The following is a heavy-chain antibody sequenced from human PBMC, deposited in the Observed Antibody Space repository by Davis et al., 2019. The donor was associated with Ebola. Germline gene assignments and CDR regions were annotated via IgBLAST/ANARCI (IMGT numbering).Heavy chain of an antibody. J-gene: IGHJ4*02. CDR3: VRTTYGAPEY. CDR1: GFTFGIYS. Sequence: PGGSLRLSCAASGFTFGIYSMHWVRQAPGKGLEWLETISFDGRLRSYADSVKGRFTISRDNAKSTLYLQMNSLTAEDTAVYYCVRTTYGAPEYWGQGTLVTVSS. V-gene: IGHV3-30*04. D-gene: IGHD4-17*01. CDR2: ISFDGRLR.